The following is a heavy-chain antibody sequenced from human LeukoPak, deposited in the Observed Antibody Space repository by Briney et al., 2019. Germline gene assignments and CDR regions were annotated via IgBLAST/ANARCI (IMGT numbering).Heavy chain of an antibody. CDR1: GFTFSSYS. J-gene: IGHJ4*02. CDR2: SSSSSSYI. Sequence: PGGSLRLSCAASGFTFSSYSMNWVRQAPGKGLEWVSSSSSSSSYIYYADSVKGRFTISRDNSKNTLYLQMNSLRAEDTAVYYCARDLEQWQHCFDYWGQGTLVTVSS. V-gene: IGHV3-21*01. CDR3: ARDLEQWQHCFDY. D-gene: IGHD6-19*01.